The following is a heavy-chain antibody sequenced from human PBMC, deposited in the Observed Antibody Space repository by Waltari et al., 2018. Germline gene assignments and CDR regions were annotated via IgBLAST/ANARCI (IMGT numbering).Heavy chain of an antibody. CDR3: AKDPWIGGYYYGMDV. CDR2: ISGSGGST. D-gene: IGHD3-16*01. Sequence: EVQLLGSGGGLVQPGGSLRLSCAASGFTFSSYAMSWVRQAPGKGREWVSAISGSGGSTYYADSVKGRFTISRDNSKNTLYLQMNSLRAEDTAVYYCAKDPWIGGYYYGMDVWGQGTTVTVSS. V-gene: IGHV3-23*01. CDR1: GFTFSSYA. J-gene: IGHJ6*02.